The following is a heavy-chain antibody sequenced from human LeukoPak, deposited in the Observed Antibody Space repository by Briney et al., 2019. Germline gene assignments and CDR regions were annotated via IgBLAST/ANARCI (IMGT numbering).Heavy chain of an antibody. CDR3: ATRRD. CDR1: GFSSGSYA. V-gene: IGHV3-21*01. CDR2: ISSSSSFI. J-gene: IGHJ4*02. Sequence: LSCAASGFSSGSYAMSWVRQAPGKGLEWVSSISSSSSFIYYADSVKGRFTISRDNAKNSLYLQMNSLRADDTALYYCATRRDWGQGALVTVSS.